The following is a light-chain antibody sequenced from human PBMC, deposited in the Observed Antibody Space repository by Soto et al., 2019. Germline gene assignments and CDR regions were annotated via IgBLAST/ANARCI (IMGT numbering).Light chain of an antibody. Sequence: QSALTQPASVSGSPGQSITISCTGTTSDVGGYDYVSRYQQHPGKAPKLMIYDVTNRPSGVSNRFSGSKSGNTASLTISGLQAEDEADYYCSSYTGSSTLYVFGTGTKVTVL. CDR1: TSDVGGYDY. V-gene: IGLV2-14*01. J-gene: IGLJ1*01. CDR2: DVT. CDR3: SSYTGSSTLYV.